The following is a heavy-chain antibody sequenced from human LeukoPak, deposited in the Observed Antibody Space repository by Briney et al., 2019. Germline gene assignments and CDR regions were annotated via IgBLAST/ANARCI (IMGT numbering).Heavy chain of an antibody. CDR2: ISSSSYYI. V-gene: IGHV3-21*01. J-gene: IGHJ4*02. Sequence: GGSLRLSCAASGFTFSSYSMNWVRQAPGKGLEWVSSISSSSYYIYYADSVKGRFTISRDNAKNSVYLQMNSLRDEDTAVYYCVRVGDYYDSGGYQGFDYWGQGTLVTVSS. CDR1: GFTFSSYS. D-gene: IGHD3-22*01. CDR3: VRVGDYYDSGGYQGFDY.